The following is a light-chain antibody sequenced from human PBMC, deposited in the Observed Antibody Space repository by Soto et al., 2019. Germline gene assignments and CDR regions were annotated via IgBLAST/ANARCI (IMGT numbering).Light chain of an antibody. CDR1: SSDVGGYNY. CDR2: DVS. CDR3: SSYTSSSTLEIYV. Sequence: QSVLTQPASVSGSPGQSITISCTGTSSDVGGYNYVSWYQQHPGKAPKLMIYDVSNRPSGVSNRFSGSKSGNTASLTISGLQAEDEADYYCSSYTSSSTLEIYVFGPGTKLTVL. V-gene: IGLV2-14*01. J-gene: IGLJ1*01.